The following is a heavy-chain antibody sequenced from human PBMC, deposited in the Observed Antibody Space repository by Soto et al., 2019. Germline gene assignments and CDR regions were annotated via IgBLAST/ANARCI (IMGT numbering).Heavy chain of an antibody. V-gene: IGHV3-49*03. CDR3: TRVGKTTIFGVVDV. Sequence: GGSLRLSCTACGFTFGDYAMSWFRQAPGKGLEWVGFIRSKAYGGTTEYAASVKGRFTISRDDSKSIAYLQMNSLKTEDTAVYYCTRVGKTTIFGVVDVWGQGTTVTVSS. D-gene: IGHD3-3*01. CDR1: GFTFGDYA. J-gene: IGHJ6*02. CDR2: IRSKAYGGTT.